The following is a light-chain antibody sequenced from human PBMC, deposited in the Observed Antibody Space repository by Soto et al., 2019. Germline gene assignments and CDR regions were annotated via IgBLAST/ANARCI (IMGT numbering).Light chain of an antibody. CDR1: QSISRY. V-gene: IGKV1-39*01. Sequence: QMTQSPSSLSASVGDIVTITCRASQSISRYLNWYQQKPGKAPKLLIYAASSLQSGVPSRFSGSGSGTEFTLAISSLQPDDFATYYCQQYNSYPWTFGQGTKVDIK. CDR3: QQYNSYPWT. CDR2: AAS. J-gene: IGKJ1*01.